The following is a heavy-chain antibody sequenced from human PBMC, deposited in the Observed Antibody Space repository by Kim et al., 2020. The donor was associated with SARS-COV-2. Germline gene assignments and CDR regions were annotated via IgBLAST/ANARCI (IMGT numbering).Heavy chain of an antibody. CDR3: ARAGGWLDFVY. CDR2: IYSGGST. J-gene: IGHJ4*02. CDR1: GFTVSSNY. D-gene: IGHD6-19*01. Sequence: GGSLRHSCAASGFTVSSNYMSWVRQAPGKGLEWVSVIYSGGSTYYADSVKGRFTISRDNSKNTLYLQMNSLRAEDTAVYYCARAGGWLDFVYWGQGTLVTVSS. V-gene: IGHV3-66*01.